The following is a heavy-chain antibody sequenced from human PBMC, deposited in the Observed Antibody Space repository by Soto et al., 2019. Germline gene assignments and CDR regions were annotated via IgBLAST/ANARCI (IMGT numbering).Heavy chain of an antibody. V-gene: IGHV3-23*01. D-gene: IGHD3-10*01. Sequence: GGPMRLSCAASGLTISSYAMSRFRKAPGKGLEWVSAISGSGGSTYYADSVKGRFTISRDNSKNTLYLQMKSLRAEDTAVYYWAKVQDYWGQGTLVPVSS. J-gene: IGHJ4*02. CDR2: ISGSGGST. CDR1: GLTISSYA. CDR3: AKVQDY.